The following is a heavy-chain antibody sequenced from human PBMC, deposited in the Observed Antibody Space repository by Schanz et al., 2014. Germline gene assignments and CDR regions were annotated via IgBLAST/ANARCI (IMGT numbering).Heavy chain of an antibody. CDR3: ARGQYYYDSSGYLQNDY. D-gene: IGHD3-22*01. Sequence: QVQLVQSGAEVKKPGASVKVSCKASGYTFTGYDINWVRQATGQGLEWMGWMNPNSGNTGYAQKFQGRVTMTRNTSISTAYMDLSSLRSEDTAVYYCARGQYYYDSSGYLQNDYWGQGTLVIVSS. CDR1: GYTFTGYD. J-gene: IGHJ4*02. V-gene: IGHV1-8*01. CDR2: MNPNSGNT.